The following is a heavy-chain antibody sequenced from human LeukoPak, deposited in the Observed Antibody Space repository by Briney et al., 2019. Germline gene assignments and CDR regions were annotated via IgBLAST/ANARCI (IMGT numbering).Heavy chain of an antibody. J-gene: IGHJ1*01. V-gene: IGHV3-48*01. D-gene: IGHD2-2*01. Sequence: GGSLRLSCAASGFTFSNYSMNWVRQAPGKGLEWVSYITTSSSTIYYADSVKGRFTISRDNAKNSLYLQMNSLRAEDTAVYYCASGRYCSSTSCYPSGYFQHWGQGTLVTVSS. CDR2: ITTSSSTI. CDR3: ASGRYCSSTSCYPSGYFQH. CDR1: GFTFSNYS.